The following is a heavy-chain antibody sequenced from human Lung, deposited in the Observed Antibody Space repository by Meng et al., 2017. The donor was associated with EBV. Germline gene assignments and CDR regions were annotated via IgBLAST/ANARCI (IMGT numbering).Heavy chain of an antibody. D-gene: IGHD3-22*01. V-gene: IGHV4-39*07. Sequence: QVDFQDPGPVLGKPSVALSLTSAVFGGYISSRRCDWDWIRESPGHGLQWIGSITYSVRSSYNQSHWSRVTISVDTSNNQFSLKLNFVFAADRAVYYRAREVTMIVMTWLEPWGQGTLVTVSS. CDR2: ITYSVRS. J-gene: IGHJ5*02. CDR3: AREVTMIVMTWLEP. CDR1: GGYISSRRCD.